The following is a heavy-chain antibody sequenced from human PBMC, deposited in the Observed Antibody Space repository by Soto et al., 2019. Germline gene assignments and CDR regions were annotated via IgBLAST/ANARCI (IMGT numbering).Heavy chain of an antibody. CDR3: ARGWPYDSSPGYYYYYYDMDV. Sequence: SETLSLTCAVYGGSFSGYYWSWIRQPPGKGLEWIGEINHSGSTNYNPSLKSRVTISVDTSKNQFSLKLSSVTAADTAVYYCARGWPYDSSPGYYYYYYDMDVWGQGTTVTVSS. CDR1: GGSFSGYY. CDR2: INHSGST. J-gene: IGHJ6*02. V-gene: IGHV4-34*01. D-gene: IGHD3-22*01.